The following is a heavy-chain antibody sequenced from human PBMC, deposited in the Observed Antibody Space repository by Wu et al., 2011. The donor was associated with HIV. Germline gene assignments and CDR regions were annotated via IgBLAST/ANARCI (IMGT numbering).Heavy chain of an antibody. J-gene: IGHJ3*02. D-gene: IGHD1-14*01. V-gene: IGHV1-8*02. Sequence: QVQLVQSGAAVKKPGSSVKVSCKASGYTFTSYDINWVRQATGQGLEWMGWMNPNSGNTGYAQKFQGRVTMTRNTSISTAYMELSSLRSEDTAVYYCARENPAKDAFDIWGQGQWSPSLQ. CDR3: ARENPAKDAFDI. CDR2: MNPNSGNT. CDR1: GYTFTSYD.